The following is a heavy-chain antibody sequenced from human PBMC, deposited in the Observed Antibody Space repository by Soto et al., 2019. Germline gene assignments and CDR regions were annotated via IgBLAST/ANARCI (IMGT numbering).Heavy chain of an antibody. CDR2: IKSKIDGGTT. J-gene: IGHJ6*02. Sequence: GGSLRLSCAASGFTFSNAWMNWVRQAPGKGLEWVGRIKSKIDGGTTAYAAPVKSRITISRDDLKNTLYLQMNSLKTEDTAVYYCTTDRLGYYYYGMDVWGQGTTVTVSS. CDR1: GFTFSNAW. CDR3: TTDRLGYYYYGMDV. V-gene: IGHV3-15*07. D-gene: IGHD3-3*01.